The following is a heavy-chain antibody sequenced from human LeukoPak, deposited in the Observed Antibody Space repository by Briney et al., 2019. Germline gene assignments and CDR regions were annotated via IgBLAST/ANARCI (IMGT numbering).Heavy chain of an antibody. CDR3: ARARGSSFQH. Sequence: SSETLSLTCTVSGGSISSYYWSWIRQPPGKGLEWIGYIYYSGSTNYNPSLKSRVTISVDTSKNQFSLKLSSVTAADTAVYYCARARGSSFQHWGQGTLVTVSS. CDR2: IYYSGST. J-gene: IGHJ1*01. D-gene: IGHD1-26*01. CDR1: GGSISSYY. V-gene: IGHV4-59*01.